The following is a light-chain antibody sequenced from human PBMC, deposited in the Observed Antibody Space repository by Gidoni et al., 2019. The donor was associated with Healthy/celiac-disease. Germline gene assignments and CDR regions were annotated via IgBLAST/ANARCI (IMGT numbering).Light chain of an antibody. Sequence: EIVLTPSPATLSVSPGERATLSCRASQSVSINLAWYQQKPGQAPRLLIYGASTRATGIPARFSGSGSGTEFTLTISSLQSEDFAVYYCQQNNNWPRTFGQGTKVEIK. CDR1: QSVSIN. V-gene: IGKV3-15*01. CDR2: GAS. J-gene: IGKJ1*01. CDR3: QQNNNWPRT.